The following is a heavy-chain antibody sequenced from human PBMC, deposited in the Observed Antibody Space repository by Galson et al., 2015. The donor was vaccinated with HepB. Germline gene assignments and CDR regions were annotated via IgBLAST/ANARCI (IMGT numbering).Heavy chain of an antibody. CDR2: ISYSGST. CDR1: GASISSFNYF. V-gene: IGHV4-39*01. J-gene: IGHJ5*01. CDR3: AACSGGSCRLGGDS. D-gene: IGHD2-15*01. Sequence: ETLSLTCTVSGASISSFNYFWGWIRQPPGKGLEWIASISYSGSTYYSPSLKSPVAISADTSKNQFSLKLTSVTAADAAVYYCAACSGGSCRLGGDSWGQGTLVTVSS.